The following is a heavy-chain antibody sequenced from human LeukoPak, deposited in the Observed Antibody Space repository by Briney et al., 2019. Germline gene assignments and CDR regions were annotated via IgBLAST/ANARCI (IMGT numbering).Heavy chain of an antibody. CDR2: INHSGST. D-gene: IGHD2-2*01. V-gene: IGHV4-34*01. CDR1: GWSFSGYY. CDR3: ARVVQGARSKAFDI. Sequence: SETLSLTCAVYGWSFSGYYLSWIRQPPGKGLEWIGKINHSGSTNYNPSPMKRLTISVDTSKDKISLKLRFVTAADTDVYYCARVVQGARSKAFDIWGQGTMVTVSS. J-gene: IGHJ3*02.